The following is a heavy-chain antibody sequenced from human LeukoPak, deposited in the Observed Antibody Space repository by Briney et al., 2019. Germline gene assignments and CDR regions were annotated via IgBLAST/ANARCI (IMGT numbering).Heavy chain of an antibody. D-gene: IGHD3-22*01. J-gene: IGHJ4*02. Sequence: SETLSLTCTVSGGSISSSSYYWGWIRQPPGKGLEWIGSIYYSGSTYSNPSLQSRVTISVDTSKNQFSLKLSSVTAADTAVYYCASLYYDLNFDYWGQGTLVTVSS. CDR2: IYYSGST. CDR3: ASLYYDLNFDY. CDR1: GGSISSSSYY. V-gene: IGHV4-39*01.